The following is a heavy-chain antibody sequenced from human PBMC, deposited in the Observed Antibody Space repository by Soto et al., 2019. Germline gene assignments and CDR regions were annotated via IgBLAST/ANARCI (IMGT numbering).Heavy chain of an antibody. CDR3: ASRYNWNYYYYGMDV. Sequence: PSETLSLTCAVYGGSFSGYYWSWIRQPPGKGLEWIGEINHSGSTNYNPSLKSRVTISVDTSKNQFSLKLSSVTAADTAVYYCASRYNWNYYYYGMDVWGQGTTVTVSS. CDR1: GGSFSGYY. V-gene: IGHV4-34*01. D-gene: IGHD1-20*01. J-gene: IGHJ6*02. CDR2: INHSGST.